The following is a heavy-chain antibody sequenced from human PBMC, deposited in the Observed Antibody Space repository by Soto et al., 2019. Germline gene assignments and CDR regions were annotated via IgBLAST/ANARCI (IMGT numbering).Heavy chain of an antibody. D-gene: IGHD2-21*02. CDR3: ARVRVTQTYYYYYYMDV. V-gene: IGHV4-59*01. CDR2: IYYSGST. CDR1: GGSISSYY. J-gene: IGHJ6*03. Sequence: PSETLSLTCTVSGGSISSYYWSWIRQPPGKGLEWIGYIYYSGSTNYNPSLKSRVTISVDTSKNQFSLKLSSVTAADTAVYYCARVRVTQTYYYYYYMDVWGKGTTVTSP.